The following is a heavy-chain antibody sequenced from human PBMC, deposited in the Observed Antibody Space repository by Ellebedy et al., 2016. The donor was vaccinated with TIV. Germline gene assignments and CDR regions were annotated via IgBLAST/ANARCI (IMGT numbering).Heavy chain of an antibody. CDR2: ISVYNGDT. Sequence: ASVKVSCKASGYTFSSCGLSWVRQAPGQGLEWMGWISVYNGDTNYSQKFQGIVTMTADTSTNTAHMELRSLRSDDTAVYYCARDLRGQWLPGGGWFDPWGQGTLVTVSS. CDR3: ARDLRGQWLPGGGWFDP. V-gene: IGHV1-18*04. J-gene: IGHJ5*02. CDR1: GYTFSSCG. D-gene: IGHD6-19*01.